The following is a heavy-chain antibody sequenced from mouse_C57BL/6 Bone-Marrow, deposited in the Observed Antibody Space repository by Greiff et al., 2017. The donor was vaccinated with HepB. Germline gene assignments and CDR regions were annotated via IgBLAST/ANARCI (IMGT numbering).Heavy chain of an antibody. Sequence: VQLQESGAELMKPGASVKLSCKATGYTFTGYWIEWVKQRPGHGLEWIGEILPGSGSTNYNEKFKGKATFTADTSSNTADMQLSSLTTEDSALYYCARGWLRLYYAMDYWGQGTSVTVSS. CDR3: ARGWLRLYYAMDY. V-gene: IGHV1-9*01. D-gene: IGHD2-2*01. J-gene: IGHJ4*01. CDR2: ILPGSGST. CDR1: GYTFTGYW.